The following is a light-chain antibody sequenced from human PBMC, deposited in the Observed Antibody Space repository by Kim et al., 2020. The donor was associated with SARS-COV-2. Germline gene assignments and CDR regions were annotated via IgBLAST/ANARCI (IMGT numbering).Light chain of an antibody. CDR2: DVS. CDR3: SSYAGSYTWV. V-gene: IGLV2-11*01. Sequence: GQSVTISCTGTSSDVGGYNYASWYQQHPGKAPKLMIYDVSKRPSGVPDRFSGSKSGNTASLTISGLQAEDEADYYCSSYAGSYTWVFGGGTQLTVL. J-gene: IGLJ3*02. CDR1: SSDVGGYNY.